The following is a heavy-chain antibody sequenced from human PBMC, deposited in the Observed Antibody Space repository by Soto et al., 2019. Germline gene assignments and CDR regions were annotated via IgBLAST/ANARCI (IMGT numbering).Heavy chain of an antibody. CDR2: LDWDDDK. CDR3: AGTHSSGWTFVY. D-gene: IGHD6-19*01. Sequence: SGPTLVNPTQTLTLTCTFSGFSLSTSGMRVSWIRQPPGKALEWLARLDWDDDKFYSTSLKTRLTISKDTSKNQVVLTMTNMDPVDTATYYCAGTHSSGWTFVYWGHGSLVT. V-gene: IGHV2-70*04. J-gene: IGHJ4*01. CDR1: GFSLSTSGMR.